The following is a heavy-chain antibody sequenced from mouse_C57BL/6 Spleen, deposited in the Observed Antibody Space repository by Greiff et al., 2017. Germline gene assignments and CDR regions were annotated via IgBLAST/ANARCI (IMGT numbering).Heavy chain of an antibody. Sequence: QVQLQQPGAELVKPGASVKMSCKASGYTFTSYWIPWVKQRPGQGLEWIGDIYPGSGSTNYNEKFKGKATLTVDTSSSTAYMQLSSLTSEDSAVYYCAREEGCWDFGVWGTGTTVTVAS. CDR1: GYTFTSYW. J-gene: IGHJ1*03. V-gene: IGHV1-55*01. CDR2: IYPGSGST. CDR3: AREEGCWDFGV.